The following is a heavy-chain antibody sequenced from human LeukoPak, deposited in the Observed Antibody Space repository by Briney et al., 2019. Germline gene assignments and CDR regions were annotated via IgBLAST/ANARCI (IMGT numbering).Heavy chain of an antibody. Sequence: ASVKVSCKASGYTFTLYYLHWVRQAPGQGLEGMGLINPSGGSTNYAQKFQGRVTMTRDTSTSTVYMELSSLRSEDTAVYYCARGPRITLIRGGQWYYYMDVWGKGTTVTISS. V-gene: IGHV1-46*01. CDR3: ARGPRITLIRGGQWYYYMDV. CDR1: GYTFTLYY. J-gene: IGHJ6*03. D-gene: IGHD3-10*01. CDR2: INPSGGST.